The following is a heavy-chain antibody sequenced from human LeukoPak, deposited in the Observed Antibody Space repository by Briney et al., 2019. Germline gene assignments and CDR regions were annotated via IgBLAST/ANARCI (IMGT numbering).Heavy chain of an antibody. CDR3: ARGFSSSYDY. V-gene: IGHV4-31*03. CDR2: IYYSGST. D-gene: IGHD6-13*01. Sequence: SETLSLTCTVSGGSISSGGYYWSWIRQHPGKGLEWIGYIYYSGSTYYNPSLESRVTISVDTSKNQFSLKLSSVTAADTAVYYCARGFSSSYDYWGQGTLVTVSS. CDR1: GGSISSGGYY. J-gene: IGHJ4*02.